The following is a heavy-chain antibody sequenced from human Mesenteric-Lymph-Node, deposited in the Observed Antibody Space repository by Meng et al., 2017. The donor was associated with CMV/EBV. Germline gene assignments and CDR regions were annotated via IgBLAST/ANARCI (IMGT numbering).Heavy chain of an antibody. V-gene: IGHV1-69*05. Sequence: CKASGGTFSSYAISWLRQAPGQGLEWMGGIIPIFGTANYAQKFQGRVTITTDESTSTAYMELSSLRSEDTAVYYCARVLGGAAGDYWGQGTLVTVSS. CDR3: ARVLGGAAGDY. D-gene: IGHD1-26*01. CDR2: IIPIFGTA. CDR1: GGTFSSYA. J-gene: IGHJ4*02.